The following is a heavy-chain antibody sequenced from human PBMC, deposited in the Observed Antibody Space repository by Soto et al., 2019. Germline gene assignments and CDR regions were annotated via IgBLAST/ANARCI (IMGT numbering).Heavy chain of an antibody. CDR1: GAYMRGFY. V-gene: IGHV4-59*01. J-gene: IGHJ4*02. D-gene: IGHD1-7*01. CDR3: ARDNGNYDFDF. CDR2: IYYSGSS. Sequence: PSETLSLTCTVSGAYMRGFYWHWIRQPPGQGLEWNGYIYYSGSSSYNPSLKSRVTISLDTSKSQFSLELSSVTAADTAFYYCARDNGNYDFDFWGQGTLVTVSS.